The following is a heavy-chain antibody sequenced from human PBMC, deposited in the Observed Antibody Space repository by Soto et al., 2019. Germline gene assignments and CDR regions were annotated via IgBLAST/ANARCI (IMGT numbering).Heavy chain of an antibody. CDR2: VFYNGKT. Sequence: QLRLLESGPGVVKPAETLSLTCTVSGGSISTTFYYWGWIRQSPGKGLEWIGTVFYNGKTFYSPSLHSRISLSVDTSENQFSLRLNSVTAADTAVYYCARHPINDDNDPAEVNFWGQGNLVTVSS. V-gene: IGHV4-39*01. CDR1: GGSISTTFYY. J-gene: IGHJ1*01. D-gene: IGHD1-1*01. CDR3: ARHPINDDNDPAEVNF.